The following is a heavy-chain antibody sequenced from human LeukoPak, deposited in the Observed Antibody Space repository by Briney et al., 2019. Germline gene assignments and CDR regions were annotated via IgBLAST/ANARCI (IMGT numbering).Heavy chain of an antibody. D-gene: IGHD5-18*01. CDR1: GGSISSGDYY. V-gene: IGHV4-30-4*08. Sequence: PSETLSLTCTVSGGSISSGDYYWSWIRQPPGKGPEWIGYIYYSGSTYYNPSLKSRVTISVDTSKNQFSLKLSSVTAADTAVYYCARVSSDTAMVTIGDWFDPWGQGTLVTVSS. CDR3: ARVSSDTAMVTIGDWFDP. J-gene: IGHJ5*02. CDR2: IYYSGST.